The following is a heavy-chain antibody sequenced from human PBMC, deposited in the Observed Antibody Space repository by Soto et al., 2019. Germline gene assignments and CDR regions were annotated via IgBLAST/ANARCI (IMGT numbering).Heavy chain of an antibody. CDR1: GGSISSGDYY. CDR2: INHSGST. V-gene: IGHV4-61*08. D-gene: IGHD1-26*01. Sequence: SETLSLTCTVSGGSISSGDYYWTWIRQPPGKGLEWIGEINHSGSTNYNPSLKSRVTISVDTSKNQFSLKLSSVTAADTAVYYCARLGGSYAVPHFDYWGQGTLVTVSS. CDR3: ARLGGSYAVPHFDY. J-gene: IGHJ4*02.